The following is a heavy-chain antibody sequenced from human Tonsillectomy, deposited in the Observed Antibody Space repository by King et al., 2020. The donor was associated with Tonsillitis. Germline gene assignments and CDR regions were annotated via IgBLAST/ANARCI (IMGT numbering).Heavy chain of an antibody. D-gene: IGHD7-27*01. CDR1: GFTFSSYA. J-gene: IGHJ2*01. V-gene: IGHV3-23*04. Sequence: VQLVESGGGLVQPGGSLRLSCAASGFTFSSYAMSWVRKAPGKGLEWVSAISGSGGSTYYADSVKGRFTISRDNSRNTLYLRMNSLRAEDTAVYYCVKAVQPNWDWYFDLWGRGALVTVSS. CDR2: ISGSGGST. CDR3: VKAVQPNWDWYFDL.